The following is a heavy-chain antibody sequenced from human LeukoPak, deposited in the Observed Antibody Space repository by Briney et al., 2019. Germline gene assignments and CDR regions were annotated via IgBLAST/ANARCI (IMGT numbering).Heavy chain of an antibody. J-gene: IGHJ4*02. CDR1: GYTFTSYG. Sequence: ASVKVSCKASGYTFTSYGISWVRQAPGQGLEWMGWISAYNGNTNYAQKLQGRVTMTTDTSTSTAYMELRSLRSDDTAVYYCARVPLHYSSSWYFDYWGQGTLVTVSS. CDR3: ARVPLHYSSSWYFDY. CDR2: ISAYNGNT. D-gene: IGHD6-13*01. V-gene: IGHV1-18*01.